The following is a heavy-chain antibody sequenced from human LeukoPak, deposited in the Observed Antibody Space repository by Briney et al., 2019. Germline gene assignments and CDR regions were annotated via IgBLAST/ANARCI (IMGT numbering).Heavy chain of an antibody. Sequence: SETLSLTCTVSGGSISSYYWSWIRQPAGKGLEWIGRIYTSGSTNYSPSLKSRVTMSVDTSKNQFSLKLSSVTAADTAVYYCARDTDSSGYYYPFAYWGQGTLVTVSS. V-gene: IGHV4-4*07. CDR3: ARDTDSSGYYYPFAY. CDR1: GGSISSYY. J-gene: IGHJ4*02. CDR2: IYTSGST. D-gene: IGHD3-22*01.